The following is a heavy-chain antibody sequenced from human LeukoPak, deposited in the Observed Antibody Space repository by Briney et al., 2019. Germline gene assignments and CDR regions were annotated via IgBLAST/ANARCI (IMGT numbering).Heavy chain of an antibody. Sequence: PSETLSLTCTVSGGSISSYYWSWIRQPAGKGLEWIGRIYTSGSTNYNPSLKSRVTMSVDTSKNQFSLKLSSVTAADTAVYYCARHSVVPASIESYWYFDLWGRGTLVTVSS. CDR2: IYTSGST. J-gene: IGHJ2*01. V-gene: IGHV4-4*07. CDR1: GGSISSYY. CDR3: ARHSVVPASIESYWYFDL. D-gene: IGHD2-2*01.